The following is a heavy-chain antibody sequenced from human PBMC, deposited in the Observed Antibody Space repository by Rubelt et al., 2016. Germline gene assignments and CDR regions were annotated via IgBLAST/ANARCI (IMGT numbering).Heavy chain of an antibody. CDR1: GFTFSSYA. V-gene: IGHV3-23*01. Sequence: EVHLLESGGGLVQPGGSLRLSCAASGFTFSSYAMSWVRQAPGKGLEWVSSISGSGGRPDYADSVTGRFTISRDNSKNKLYRQMKGQRAEDTAVYYWAKEGSIADDYWGQGTLVTVSS. CDR2: ISGSGGRP. CDR3: AKEGSIADDY. D-gene: IGHD6-6*01. J-gene: IGHJ4*02.